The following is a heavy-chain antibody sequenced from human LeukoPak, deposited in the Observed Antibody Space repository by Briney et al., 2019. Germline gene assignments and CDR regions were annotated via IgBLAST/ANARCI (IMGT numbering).Heavy chain of an antibody. D-gene: IGHD3-9*01. CDR3: ARAGILTGYYLDY. CDR2: IYSGGST. J-gene: IGHJ4*02. V-gene: IGHV3-66*01. CDR1: GFTVSSNY. Sequence: PGGSLRLSCAASGFTVSSNYMSWVRQAPGKGLEWVSVIYSGGSTYNADSVKGRFTISRDNSKNTLYLQMNSLRAEDTAVYYCARAGILTGYYLDYWGQGTLVTVSS.